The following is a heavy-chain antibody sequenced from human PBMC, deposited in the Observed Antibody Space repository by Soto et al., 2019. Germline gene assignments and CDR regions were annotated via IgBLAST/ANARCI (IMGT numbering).Heavy chain of an antibody. D-gene: IGHD2-8*01. V-gene: IGHV3-15*01. Sequence: PGGSLRLSCAASGFTFTNDWMSWVRQAPGKGLEWVGRIKSKTDGGTADYAAPVRGRFSISRDDSTNTMYLQMNGLKAEDTGVNYCVRDRICAKSVCYTAWFDTWGQGTLVTVSS. CDR2: IKSKTDGGTA. CDR1: GFTFTNDW. J-gene: IGHJ5*01. CDR3: VRDRICAKSVCYTAWFDT.